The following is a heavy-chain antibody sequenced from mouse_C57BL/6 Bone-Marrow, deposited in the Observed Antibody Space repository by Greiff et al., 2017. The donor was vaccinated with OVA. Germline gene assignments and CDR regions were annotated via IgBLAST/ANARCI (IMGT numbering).Heavy chain of an antibody. CDR2: ISSGGSYT. CDR1: GFTFSSYG. J-gene: IGHJ3*01. V-gene: IGHV5-6*02. D-gene: IGHD2-5*01. CDR3: ARRTYYSNYLAWFAY. Sequence: DVQLVESGGDLVKPGGSLKLSCAASGFTFSSYGMSWVRQTPDKRLEWVATISSGGSYTYYPDSVKGRFTISRDNAKNTLYLQMSSLKSEDTAMYYCARRTYYSNYLAWFAYWGQGTLVTVSA.